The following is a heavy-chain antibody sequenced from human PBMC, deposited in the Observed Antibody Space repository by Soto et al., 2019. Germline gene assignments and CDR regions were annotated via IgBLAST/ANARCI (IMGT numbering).Heavy chain of an antibody. CDR3: TRLLSDAFDI. CDR1: GFTFSGSA. CDR2: IRSKGNSYAT. J-gene: IGHJ3*02. Sequence: PGGSLRLSRAASGFTFSGSAMHWVRQASGKGLEWVGRIRSKGNSYATAYAASVKGRFTISRDDSKNTAYLQMNSLKTEDTAVYYCTRLLSDAFDIWGQETMVTVS. V-gene: IGHV3-73*01.